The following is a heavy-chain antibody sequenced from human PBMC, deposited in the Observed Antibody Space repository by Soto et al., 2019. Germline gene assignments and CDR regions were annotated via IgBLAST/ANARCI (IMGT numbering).Heavy chain of an antibody. V-gene: IGHV1-58*01. J-gene: IGHJ6*02. Sequence: GASVKVSCKASGFTFTNSAVQWVRQARGQRLEWIGWIVVGSGNTNYAQKFQERVTITRDMSTSTAYMELSSLRSEDTAVYYCAGERVWGMDVWGQGTTVTVSS. CDR2: IVVGSGNT. CDR3: AGERVWGMDV. CDR1: GFTFTNSA. D-gene: IGHD6-13*01.